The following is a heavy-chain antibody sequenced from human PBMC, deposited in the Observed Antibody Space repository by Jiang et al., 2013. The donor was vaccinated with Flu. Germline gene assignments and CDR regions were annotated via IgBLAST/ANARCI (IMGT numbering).Heavy chain of an antibody. D-gene: IGHD1-1*01. CDR3: TRGEKWNDRRAFES. CDR1: GDSVSSNSAA. V-gene: IGHV6-1*01. CDR2: TYYRSKWYS. J-gene: IGHJ4*02. Sequence: SQTLSLTCAISGDSVSSNSAAWNWIRQSPSRGLEWLGRTYYRSKWYSDYALSVEGRITINADTSKNHFSLQLNSVTPEDTAVYYCTRGEKWNDRRAFESWGQGTLVSVSS.